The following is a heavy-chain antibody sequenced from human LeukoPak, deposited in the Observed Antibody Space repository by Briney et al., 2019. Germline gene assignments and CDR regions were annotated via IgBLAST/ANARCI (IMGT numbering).Heavy chain of an antibody. J-gene: IGHJ4*02. D-gene: IGHD2-2*01. Sequence: SETLSLTCTVSGGSISSYYWSWLRQPPGKGLEWIGYIYYSGSTNYNPSLKSRVTISVDTSKNQFSLKLSSVTAADTAVYYCARGVVLIPYYFDYWGQGTLVTVSS. CDR2: IYYSGST. CDR1: GGSISSYY. V-gene: IGHV4-59*01. CDR3: ARGVVLIPYYFDY.